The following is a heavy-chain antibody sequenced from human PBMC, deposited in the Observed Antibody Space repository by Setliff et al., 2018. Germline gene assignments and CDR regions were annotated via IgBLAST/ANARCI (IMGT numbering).Heavy chain of an antibody. Sequence: LETLSLTCAVYGGSFNVYFWSWIRQPPGKGLEWIGEISHSGSTNYNPSLKSRVTMSVDKSKNQFSLKLKSVTAADTAVYYCARDMGQPYYFESWGLGTLVTVSS. CDR2: ISHSGST. CDR3: ARDMGQPYYFES. J-gene: IGHJ4*02. D-gene: IGHD1-1*01. V-gene: IGHV4-34*01. CDR1: GGSFNVYF.